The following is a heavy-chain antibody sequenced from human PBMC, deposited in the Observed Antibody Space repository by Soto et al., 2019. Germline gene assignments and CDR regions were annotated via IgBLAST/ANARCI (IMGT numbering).Heavy chain of an antibody. CDR2: IIPIFGTA. V-gene: IGHV1-69*01. CDR3: ARGPNEYNWNYWFDP. J-gene: IGHJ5*02. Sequence: QVQLVQSGAEVKKPGSSVKVSCKASGGTFSSYAISWVRQAPGHGLEWMGGIIPIFGTANYAQKFQGRVTITADESTSTAYRELSSLRSEDTAVYYCARGPNEYNWNYWFDPWGQGTLVTVSS. D-gene: IGHD1-7*01. CDR1: GGTFSSYA.